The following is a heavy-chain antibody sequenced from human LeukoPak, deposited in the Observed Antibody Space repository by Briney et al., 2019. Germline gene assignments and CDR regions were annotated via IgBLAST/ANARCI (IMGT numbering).Heavy chain of an antibody. Sequence: SETLSLTCAVSGGSISSGGYYWSWIRRHPGKGLEWIGYIYYSGSTYYNPSLKSRVIISVDTSKNQFSLKLSSVTAADTAVYYCARVLPHRHLRYGYYGRRGYAFDIWGQGTMVTVSS. CDR2: IYYSGST. V-gene: IGHV4-31*11. D-gene: IGHD4-17*01. CDR3: ARVLPHRHLRYGYYGRRGYAFDI. CDR1: GGSISSGGYY. J-gene: IGHJ3*02.